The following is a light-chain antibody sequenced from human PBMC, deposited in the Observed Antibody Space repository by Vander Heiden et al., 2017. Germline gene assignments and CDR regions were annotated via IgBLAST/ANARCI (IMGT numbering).Light chain of an antibody. CDR2: DAS. J-gene: IGKJ1*01. CDR1: QSVSSY. V-gene: IGKV3-11*01. Sequence: EIVLTQSPATLSLSPGERATLSCRASQSVSSYLAWYQQKPGQAPRLLIYDASNRATGIPDRFSGSGSGTDFTLTSSSLEPEDFAVYYWQQRSNWRTFGQGTKVXIK. CDR3: QQRSNWRT.